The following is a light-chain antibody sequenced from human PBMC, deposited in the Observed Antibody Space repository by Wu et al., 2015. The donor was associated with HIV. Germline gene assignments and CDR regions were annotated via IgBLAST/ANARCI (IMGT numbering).Light chain of an antibody. CDR2: DAS. CDR1: QRVSSN. J-gene: IGKJ5*01. CDR3: QQGSNWPLT. V-gene: IGKV3-15*01. Sequence: EIVMTQSPATLSVSPGERATLSCRASQRVSSNLAWYQQKPGQAPRLLIYDASTRATGIPARFSGSGSGTEFTLTISGLQSEDFAVYYCQQGSNWPLTFGQGTRLEIK.